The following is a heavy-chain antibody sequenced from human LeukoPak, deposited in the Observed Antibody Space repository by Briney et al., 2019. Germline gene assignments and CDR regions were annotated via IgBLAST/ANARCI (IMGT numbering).Heavy chain of an antibody. J-gene: IGHJ4*02. CDR2: LYNGGST. Sequence: GGSLRLSCAASGFIVTSNYMSWVRQAPGKGLEWVSILYNGGSTYYADSVKGRFTISRDNSKNTLYLQMNSLRVEDTAVYYCARDSAFWGQGSLVTVSS. CDR1: GFIVTSNY. CDR3: ARDSAF. V-gene: IGHV3-66*01.